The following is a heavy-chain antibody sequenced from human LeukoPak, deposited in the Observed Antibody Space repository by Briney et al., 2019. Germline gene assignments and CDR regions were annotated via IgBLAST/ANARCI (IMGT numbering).Heavy chain of an antibody. CDR2: INPNTGAT. Sequence: ASVKVPCKPSGNTFTGYYLHWVRQAPGQALEWMGWINPNTGATIYAQKFQGRVTMSRDTSSSTAYMDLSYLRSDDTAVYFCARDRVGSGWPRPFYFEFWGQGTLVTVSS. V-gene: IGHV1-2*02. J-gene: IGHJ4*02. CDR1: GNTFTGYY. CDR3: ARDRVGSGWPRPFYFEF. D-gene: IGHD6-19*01.